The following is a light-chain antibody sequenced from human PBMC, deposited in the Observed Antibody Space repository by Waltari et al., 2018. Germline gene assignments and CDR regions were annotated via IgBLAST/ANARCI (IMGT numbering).Light chain of an antibody. CDR3: QVWHAAIDPGV. CDR1: NIGSYS. J-gene: IGLJ1*01. CDR2: YDS. V-gene: IGLV3-21*04. Sequence: SYVLTPPPPVSVAPGETARITCGGDNIGSYSVHWYQQKPGQAPVLVIFYDSDRPSGIPERFSGSNSGNTATLTISRVEAGDEANYYCQVWHAAIDPGVFGTGTEVTV.